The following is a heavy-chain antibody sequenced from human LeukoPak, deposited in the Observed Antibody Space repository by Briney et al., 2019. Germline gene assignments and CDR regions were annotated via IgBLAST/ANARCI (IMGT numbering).Heavy chain of an antibody. Sequence: ASVKVSCKASGGTFSSYAISWVRQAPGQGLEWMGGIIPIFGTANYAQKFQGRVTITTDESTSTAYMELSSLRSEDTAVYYCAGGGGRKGCFDYWGQGTLVTVSS. D-gene: IGHD3-16*01. CDR1: GGTFSSYA. J-gene: IGHJ4*02. CDR2: IIPIFGTA. CDR3: AGGGGRKGCFDY. V-gene: IGHV1-69*05.